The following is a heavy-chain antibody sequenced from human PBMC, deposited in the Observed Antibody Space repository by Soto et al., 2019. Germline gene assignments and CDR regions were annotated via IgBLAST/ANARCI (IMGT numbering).Heavy chain of an antibody. CDR3: ARVPMRFGDYGDYFYYGLDV. J-gene: IGHJ6*02. CDR2: IDYSGRP. D-gene: IGHD4-17*01. CDR1: GGSISDYY. Sequence: PSETLSLTCTVSGGSISDYYWSWIRLPPGKGLEWIGYIDYSGRPKYSPSLKSRVTISVDTSKNQFSLKLISVTAADTAVYYCARVPMRFGDYGDYFYYGLDVWGQGTTVTIS. V-gene: IGHV4-59*01.